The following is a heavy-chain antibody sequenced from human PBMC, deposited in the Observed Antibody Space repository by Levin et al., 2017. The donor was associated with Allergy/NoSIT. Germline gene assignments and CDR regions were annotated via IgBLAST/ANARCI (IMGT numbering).Heavy chain of an antibody. J-gene: IGHJ4*02. CDR2: IRGSGDSA. CDR3: AKGVWLAEGYFDY. CDR1: GFTFSSHA. V-gene: IGHV3-23*01. D-gene: IGHD6-19*01. Sequence: GESLKISCEASGFTFSSHAMAWVRQAPGKGLEWLSLIRGSGDSAFYADSVRARFTISRDNSKGTVYLQMDSLTVEDTAVYYCAKGVWLAEGYFDYWGQGPLVTVSS.